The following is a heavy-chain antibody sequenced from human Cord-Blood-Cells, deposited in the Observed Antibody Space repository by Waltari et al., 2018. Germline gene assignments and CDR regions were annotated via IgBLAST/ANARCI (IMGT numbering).Heavy chain of an antibody. CDR2: LSGSGGST. V-gene: IGHV3-23*01. D-gene: IGHD3-22*01. CDR1: GFTFSSYA. CDR3: AKECALGTMIVVANDAFYI. J-gene: IGHJ3*02. Sequence: EVQLLESGGGLVQPGGSLRLSCAASGFTFSSYAMSWVRPAPGKGLEWVSALSGSGGSTYYADSVKVRSTISRDNSKNTLYLQMNSLRAEDTAVYYCAKECALGTMIVVANDAFYIWGQGTMVTVSS.